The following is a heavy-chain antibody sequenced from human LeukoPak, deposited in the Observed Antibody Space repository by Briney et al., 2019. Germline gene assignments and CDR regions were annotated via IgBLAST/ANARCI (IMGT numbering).Heavy chain of an antibody. J-gene: IGHJ4*02. CDR1: GGSFSGYY. CDR2: INHGGST. CDR3: ARGGLKTYYYDSSGYETKTPFDY. Sequence: PSETLSLTCAVYGGSFSGYYWSWIRQPPGKGLEWIGEINHGGSTNYNPSLKSRVTISVDTSKNQFSLKLSSVTAADTAVYYCARGGLKTYYYDSSGYETKTPFDYWGQGTLVTVSS. V-gene: IGHV4-34*01. D-gene: IGHD3-22*01.